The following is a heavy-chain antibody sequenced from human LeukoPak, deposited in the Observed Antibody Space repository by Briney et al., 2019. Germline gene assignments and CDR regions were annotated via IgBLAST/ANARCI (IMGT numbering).Heavy chain of an antibody. Sequence: GGSLRLSCAASGFTFSSYWMSWVRQAPGKGLEWVANIKQDGSEKYYVDSVKGRFTISRDNAKNSLYLQTNSLRAEGTAVYYCAREGYCSSTSCYTGYFQHWGQGTLVTVSS. CDR1: GFTFSSYW. CDR3: AREGYCSSTSCYTGYFQH. J-gene: IGHJ1*01. D-gene: IGHD2-2*02. V-gene: IGHV3-7*01. CDR2: IKQDGSEK.